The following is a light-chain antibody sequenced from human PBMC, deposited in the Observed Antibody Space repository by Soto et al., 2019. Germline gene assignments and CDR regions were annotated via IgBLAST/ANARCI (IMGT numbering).Light chain of an antibody. CDR2: GAS. V-gene: IGKV3-15*01. CDR1: QNVDIS. CDR3: QQYHKWPPYT. Sequence: DIVMTQSPATLSVSPGERATLSCRASQNVDISLAWYQQKPGQAPRLLIYGASTRATSTPARFSGSGSGTEFTLTISSLQSGDFAVYYCQQYHKWPPYTFGQGTKLEIK. J-gene: IGKJ2*01.